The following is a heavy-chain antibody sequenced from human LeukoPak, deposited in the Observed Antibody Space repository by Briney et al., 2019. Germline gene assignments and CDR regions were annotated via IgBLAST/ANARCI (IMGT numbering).Heavy chain of an antibody. Sequence: ASVKVSCKVSGYTLTELSMHWVRQAPGKGLEWMGGFDPEDGETIYAQKFQGRVTMTEDTSTDTAYVELSSLRSEDTAVYYCATVKGSSSWNYYYYYGMDVWGQGTTVTVSS. J-gene: IGHJ6*02. V-gene: IGHV1-24*01. CDR3: ATVKGSSSWNYYYYYGMDV. CDR2: FDPEDGET. CDR1: GYTLTELS. D-gene: IGHD6-13*01.